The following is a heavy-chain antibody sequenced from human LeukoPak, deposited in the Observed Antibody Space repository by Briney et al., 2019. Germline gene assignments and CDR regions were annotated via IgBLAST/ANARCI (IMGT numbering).Heavy chain of an antibody. CDR3: ARGPHYALGIYYDY. Sequence: SETLSLTCTVSGGSISSYYWSWIRQPAGKGLEWIGRIYTSGSTNYNPSLKSRVTMSVDTSKNQFSLKLSSVTAADTAVYYCARGPHYALGIYYDYWGQGTLVTVSS. CDR2: IYTSGST. V-gene: IGHV4-4*07. CDR1: GGSISSYY. D-gene: IGHD7-27*01. J-gene: IGHJ4*02.